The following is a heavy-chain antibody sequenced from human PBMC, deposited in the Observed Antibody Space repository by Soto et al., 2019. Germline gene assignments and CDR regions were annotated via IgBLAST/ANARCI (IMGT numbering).Heavy chain of an antibody. D-gene: IGHD3-16*02. V-gene: IGHV1-18*01. CDR2: ISAYNGNT. CDR3: SREGYIWGSYRSSDFDY. Sequence: QVQLVQSGAEVKKPGASVKVSCKASGYTFTSYGISWVRQAPGQGLEWMGWISAYNGNTNYAQKLQGRVTMTTDTSPSKASMELRSLGSDDTAVYYLSREGYIWGSYRSSDFDYWGQGTLVTVSS. J-gene: IGHJ4*02. CDR1: GYTFTSYG.